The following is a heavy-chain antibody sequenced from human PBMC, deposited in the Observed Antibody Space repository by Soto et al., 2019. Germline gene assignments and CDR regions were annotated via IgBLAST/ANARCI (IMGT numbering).Heavy chain of an antibody. CDR1: GFIFTRYS. CDR2: ISSTTDYI. J-gene: IGHJ4*02. V-gene: IGHV3-21*06. CDR3: ARESEDLTSNFDY. Sequence: GSLRLSCAASGFIFTRYSMNWVRQAPGKGLEWVSSISSTTDYIYYGDSMKGRFTISRDNAKNSLYLEMNSLRAEDTAVYYCARESEDLTSNFDYWGQGTLVTVSS.